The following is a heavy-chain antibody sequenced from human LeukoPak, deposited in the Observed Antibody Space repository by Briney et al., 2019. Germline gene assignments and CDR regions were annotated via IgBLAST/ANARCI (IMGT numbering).Heavy chain of an antibody. D-gene: IGHD4-17*01. CDR2: IIPILGIA. V-gene: IGHV1-69*04. J-gene: IGHJ4*02. CDR3: ARTRTVTHHYYFDY. Sequence: GASVKVSCKASGGTFSSYAISWVRQAPGQGLEWMGRIIPILGIANYAQKFQGRVTITADKSTSTAYMELSSLRSDDTAVYYCARTRTVTHHYYFDYWGQGTLVTVSS. CDR1: GGTFSSYA.